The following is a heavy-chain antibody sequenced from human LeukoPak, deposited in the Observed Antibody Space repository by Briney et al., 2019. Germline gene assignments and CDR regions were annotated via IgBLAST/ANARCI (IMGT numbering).Heavy chain of an antibody. Sequence: ASVKVSCKASGYTFTSYYMHWVRQAPGQGLEWMGLINPSGSSTSYAQKFQGRLSLTRDMSTSTVYMELSSLRSEDTAVYYCARSNRSSGFDYWGQGTLVTVSS. CDR2: INPSGSST. D-gene: IGHD6-19*01. V-gene: IGHV1-46*01. CDR1: GYTFTSYY. CDR3: ARSNRSSGFDY. J-gene: IGHJ4*02.